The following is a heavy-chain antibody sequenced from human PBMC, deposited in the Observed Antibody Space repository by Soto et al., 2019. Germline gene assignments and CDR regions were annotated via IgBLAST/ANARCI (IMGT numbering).Heavy chain of an antibody. D-gene: IGHD5-18*01. CDR2: IWYDGGNK. V-gene: IGHV3-33*01. Sequence: QVQLVESGGDVVQPGRSLRLSCAASGFSFSSYGMHWVRQAPGKGLEWVAIIWYDGGNKYYADSVKGRFTISRDNSRNTVHMQMNSLRAEDTAVYFCARGGYGAAMGLDYWGQGTLVTVSS. J-gene: IGHJ4*02. CDR3: ARGGYGAAMGLDY. CDR1: GFSFSSYG.